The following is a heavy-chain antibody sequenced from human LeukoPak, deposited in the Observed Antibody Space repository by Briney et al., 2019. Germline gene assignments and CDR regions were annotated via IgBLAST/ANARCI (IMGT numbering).Heavy chain of an antibody. CDR1: GYTFVRYG. Sequence: GASVKVSCKASGYTFVRYGITWVRQAPGQGLERMGWISTYNGNTNYAQKLQGRVTMTRDTSTTTVYMELRSLRFDDTALYYCAGDVEGASSFDYWGQGTLVTVSS. CDR3: AGDVEGASSFDY. V-gene: IGHV1-18*01. CDR2: ISTYNGNT. J-gene: IGHJ4*02. D-gene: IGHD3-16*01.